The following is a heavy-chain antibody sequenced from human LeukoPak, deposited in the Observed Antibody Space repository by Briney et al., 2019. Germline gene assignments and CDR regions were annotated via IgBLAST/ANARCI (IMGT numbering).Heavy chain of an antibody. CDR3: ARVTSYYCDY. CDR1: GFTFTNFP. CDR2: IGRSDDA. Sequence: GGYIRLSCAASGFTFTNFPMRWVRQAPGKGLEWVSAIGRSDDAYYADSVTGRFTISRDNYKNTLFLQMNSLRAEDTAVYYCARVTSYYCDYWGRGNLDNV. V-gene: IGHV3-23*01. J-gene: IGHJ4*01.